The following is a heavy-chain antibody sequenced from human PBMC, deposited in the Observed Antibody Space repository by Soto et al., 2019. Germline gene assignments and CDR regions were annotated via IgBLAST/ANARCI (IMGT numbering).Heavy chain of an antibody. D-gene: IGHD3-16*01. V-gene: IGHV3-33*01. J-gene: IGHJ1*01. CDR3: ARDYRVRLRIPPTFQH. CDR1: GFTFSSYG. Sequence: PGGSLRLSCAAAGFTFSSYGMHWVRQAPGKGLEWVAVIWYDGSNKYYADSVKGRFTISRDNSKNTLYLQMNSLRAEDTAVYYCARDYRVRLRIPPTFQHWGQGTLGTVSS. CDR2: IWYDGSNK.